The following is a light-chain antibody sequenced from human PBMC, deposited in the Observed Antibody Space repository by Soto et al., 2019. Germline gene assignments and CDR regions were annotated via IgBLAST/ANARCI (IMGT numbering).Light chain of an antibody. Sequence: DIVMAQSPDSLAVSLGERATINCKSSQSVLYSSNNKNYLAWYHQKPGQPPKLLIHWASTRESGVPDRFSGSGSGTDFTLTISSLQAEDVAVYYCQQYYSIPITFGQGTRLEIK. V-gene: IGKV4-1*01. CDR3: QQYYSIPIT. CDR1: QSVLYSSNNKNY. J-gene: IGKJ5*01. CDR2: WAS.